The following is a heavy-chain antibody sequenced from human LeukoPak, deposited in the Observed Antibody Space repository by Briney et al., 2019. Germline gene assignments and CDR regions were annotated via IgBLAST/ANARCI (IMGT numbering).Heavy chain of an antibody. J-gene: IGHJ6*02. CDR1: GFTFSNYA. V-gene: IGHV3-30*04. D-gene: IGHD1-26*01. CDR2: ISYDGSNK. CDR3: ARAVGGSYGVRYYGMDV. Sequence: PGGSLRLSCVASGFTFSNYAMHWVRQAPGKGLEWVAVISYDGSNKSYADSVKGRFTISRDNSKNTLYLQMNSLRAEDTAVYYCARAVGGSYGVRYYGMDVWGQGTTVTVSS.